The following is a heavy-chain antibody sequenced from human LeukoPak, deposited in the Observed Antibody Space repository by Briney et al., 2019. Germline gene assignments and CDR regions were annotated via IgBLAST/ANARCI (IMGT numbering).Heavy chain of an antibody. CDR2: ISGSGDSL. D-gene: IGHD1-14*01. CDR1: GFSFRPFS. J-gene: IGHJ4*02. Sequence: GSLRLSCAASGFSFRPFSMNWVRQAPEKGLEWVSSISGSGDSLFYAGSVKGRFTISIDNTGNSLFLQMISLRAEDTAVYYCAREISGEGFDYWGQGTLVTVSS. CDR3: AREISGEGFDY. V-gene: IGHV3-21*01.